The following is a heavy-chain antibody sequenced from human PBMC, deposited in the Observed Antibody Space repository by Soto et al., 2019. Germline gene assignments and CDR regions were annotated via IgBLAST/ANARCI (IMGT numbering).Heavy chain of an antibody. V-gene: IGHV3-33*01. J-gene: IGHJ2*01. CDR1: GSTFSSYG. CDR2: IWYDGSNK. CDR3: ARDVMVTAMVMWYFDL. Sequence: QVQLVESGGGVVQPGRSLRLSCAASGSTFSSYGMHWVRQAPGKGLEWVAVIWYDGSNKYYADSVKGRFTISRDNSKNTLYLQMNSLRAEDTAVYYCARDVMVTAMVMWYFDLWGRGTLVTVSS. D-gene: IGHD2-21*02.